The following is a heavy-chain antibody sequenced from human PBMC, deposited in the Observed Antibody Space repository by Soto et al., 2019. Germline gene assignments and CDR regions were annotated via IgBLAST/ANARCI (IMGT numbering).Heavy chain of an antibody. V-gene: IGHV4-39*01. D-gene: IGHD3-16*02. CDR3: ARVVIRNWFDP. CDR2: IYYSGST. J-gene: IGHJ5*02. Sequence: QLQLQESGPGLVKPSETLSLTCTVSGGSISSSSYYWGWIRQPPGKGLEWIGSIYYSGSTYYNPSLKSRVTISVDTSKNQFSLKLSSVTAADTAVYYCARVVIRNWFDPWGQGTLVTVSS. CDR1: GGSISSSSYY.